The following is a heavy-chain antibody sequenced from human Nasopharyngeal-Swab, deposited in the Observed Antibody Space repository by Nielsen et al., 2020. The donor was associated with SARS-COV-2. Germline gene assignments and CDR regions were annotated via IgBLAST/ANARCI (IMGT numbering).Heavy chain of an antibody. D-gene: IGHD2-2*02. Sequence: SETLSLTCAVYGGSFSGYYWSWIRQPPGKGLEWIGEINHSGSTNYNPSPKSRVTISVDTSKNQFSLKLSSVTAADTAVYYCARAANCSSTSCYRTNWFDPWGQGTLVTVSS. CDR3: ARAANCSSTSCYRTNWFDP. CDR1: GGSFSGYY. CDR2: INHSGST. V-gene: IGHV4-34*01. J-gene: IGHJ5*02.